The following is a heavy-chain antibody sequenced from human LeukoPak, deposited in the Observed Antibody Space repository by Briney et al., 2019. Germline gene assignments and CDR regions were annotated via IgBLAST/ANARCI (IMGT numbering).Heavy chain of an antibody. CDR3: AKDRHRDGYNFDY. J-gene: IGHJ4*02. CDR2: IYYSGST. Sequence: TSETLSLTCTVSGGSINTYFTSWIRQPPGKGLEWIGYIYYSGSTNYNPSLKSRVTISIDTSKNQFSLKLSSVTAADTAVYYCAKDRHRDGYNFDYWGQGTLVTVSS. V-gene: IGHV4-59*13. D-gene: IGHD5-24*01. CDR1: GGSINTYF.